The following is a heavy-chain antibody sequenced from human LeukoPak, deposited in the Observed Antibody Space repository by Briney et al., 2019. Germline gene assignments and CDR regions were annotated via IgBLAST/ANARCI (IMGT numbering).Heavy chain of an antibody. D-gene: IGHD1-26*01. CDR1: GFTFSSYA. J-gene: IGHJ4*02. Sequence: QTGGTLRLSCAASGFTFSSYAMSWVRQAPGKGLEWVSAISGSGGSTYYADSVKGRFTISRDNSKNTLYLQMNSLRAEDTAVYYCAKDYSGSYPPFDYWGQGTLVTVSS. CDR2: ISGSGGST. CDR3: AKDYSGSYPPFDY. V-gene: IGHV3-23*01.